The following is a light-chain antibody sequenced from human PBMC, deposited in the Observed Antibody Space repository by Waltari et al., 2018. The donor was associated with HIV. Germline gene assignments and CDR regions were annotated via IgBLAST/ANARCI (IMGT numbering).Light chain of an antibody. CDR3: CSYAGRSTHV. Sequence: QSALTQPASVSGSPGQSITLSCPGTSSDFGSYNVVSWYQQHPGKAPKLMIYEVTKRPSGVSNRFSGSKSGNTASLTISGLQAEDEADYYCCSYAGRSTHVFGTGTKVTVL. J-gene: IGLJ1*01. CDR1: SSDFGSYNV. V-gene: IGLV2-23*02. CDR2: EVT.